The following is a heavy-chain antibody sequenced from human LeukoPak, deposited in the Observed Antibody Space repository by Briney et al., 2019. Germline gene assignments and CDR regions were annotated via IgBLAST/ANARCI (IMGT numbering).Heavy chain of an antibody. CDR2: ISGSGGST. CDR3: AKDRYEYYYGSGSYLSDP. V-gene: IGHV3-23*01. CDR1: GFTFNTYA. J-gene: IGHJ5*02. D-gene: IGHD3-10*01. Sequence: QSGGSLRLSCAASGFTFNTYAMSWVRQAPGRGLEWVSAISGSGGSTYYPDSVKGRFTISGDNSKNTLYLQMNSLRVEDTAVYYCAKDRYEYYYGSGSYLSDPWGQGTLVTVSS.